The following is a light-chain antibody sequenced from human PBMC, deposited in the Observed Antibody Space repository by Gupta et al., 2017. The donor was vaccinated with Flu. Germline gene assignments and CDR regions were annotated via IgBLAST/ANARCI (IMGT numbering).Light chain of an antibody. CDR1: SSDIGGYNN. Sequence: QSALTQPASVSGSPGQSITISCTGTSSDIGGYNNVSWYQQHPGKAPKLMIYEVSYRPSGVPNRFSGSKSGTTASLTISGLQTEDEADYYCSSYTSSSASYVFGTGTKVTVL. CDR3: SSYTSSSASYV. J-gene: IGLJ1*01. CDR2: EVS. V-gene: IGLV2-14*01.